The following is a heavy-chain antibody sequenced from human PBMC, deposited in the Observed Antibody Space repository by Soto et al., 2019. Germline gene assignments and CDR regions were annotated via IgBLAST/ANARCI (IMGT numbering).Heavy chain of an antibody. CDR1: GFTFSSYW. V-gene: IGHV3-7*02. D-gene: IGHD4-17*01. CDR2: IKQDGSEK. Sequence: GGSLRLSCAASGFTFSSYWMSWVRQAPGKGLEWVANIKQDGSEKYYVDTVKGRFTISRDNSKNSLYLQMNSLRAEDTAVYYCARGRLDYGDKFLYYYYYGMDVWGQGTTVTVSS. J-gene: IGHJ6*02. CDR3: ARGRLDYGDKFLYYYYYGMDV.